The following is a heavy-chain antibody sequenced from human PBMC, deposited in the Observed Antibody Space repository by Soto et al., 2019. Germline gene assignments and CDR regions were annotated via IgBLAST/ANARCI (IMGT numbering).Heavy chain of an antibody. Sequence: QITLKESGPTLVKPTHTLTLTCIFSGFSFSADGVGVGWIRQPPGKALEWLALIYWDDDTRYSPSLKSRITITKDTSKNQVVLTMTNMDPVDTATYYCAHAYGGTSWPNDAFDVWGQGTVVTVSS. D-gene: IGHD2-2*01. J-gene: IGHJ3*01. CDR1: GFSFSADGVG. CDR3: AHAYGGTSWPNDAFDV. CDR2: IYWDDDT. V-gene: IGHV2-5*02.